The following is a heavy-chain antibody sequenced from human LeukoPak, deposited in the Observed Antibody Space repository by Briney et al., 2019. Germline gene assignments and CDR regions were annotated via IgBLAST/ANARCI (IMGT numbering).Heavy chain of an antibody. J-gene: IGHJ1*01. D-gene: IGHD3-22*01. CDR3: ARRRYYDSTGYLE. CDR2: IYYSGST. Sequence: PSETLSLTCTISGGFISSSSYYWGWIRQPPGKGLEWIGDIYYSGSTYYNPALKSRASMSIDTSKNQFSLELRSVAAADTALYYCARRRYYDSTGYLEWGQGTLVTVTS. V-gene: IGHV4-39*01. CDR1: GGFISSSSYY.